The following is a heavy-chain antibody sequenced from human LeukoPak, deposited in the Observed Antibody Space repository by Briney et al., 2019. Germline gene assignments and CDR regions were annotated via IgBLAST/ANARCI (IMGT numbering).Heavy chain of an antibody. CDR1: GFAFSSYA. CDR2: ISGSGGST. CDR3: AKARGLWLIGSSPTDY. Sequence: GGSLRLSCAASGFAFSSYAMSWVRQAPGKGLEWVSAISGSGGSTYYADSVKGRFTISRDNSKNTLYLQMNSLRAEDTAVYYCAKARGLWLIGSSPTDYWGQGTLVTVSS. D-gene: IGHD5-18*01. J-gene: IGHJ4*02. V-gene: IGHV3-23*01.